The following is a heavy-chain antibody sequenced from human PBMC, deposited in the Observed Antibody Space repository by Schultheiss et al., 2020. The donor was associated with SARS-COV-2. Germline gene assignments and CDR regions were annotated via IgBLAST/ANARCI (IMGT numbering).Heavy chain of an antibody. CDR1: GFTFSSYW. J-gene: IGHJ6*02. V-gene: IGHV3-7*01. D-gene: IGHD3-9*01. CDR2: IKQDGSEK. CDR3: ARDPYYDILTGYYKDYYYGMDV. Sequence: GESLKISCAASGFTFSSYWMSWVRQAPGKGLEWVANIKQDGSEKYYVDSVKGRFTISRDNAKNSLYLQMNSLRAEDTAVYYCARDPYYDILTGYYKDYYYGMDVWGQGTTVTVSS.